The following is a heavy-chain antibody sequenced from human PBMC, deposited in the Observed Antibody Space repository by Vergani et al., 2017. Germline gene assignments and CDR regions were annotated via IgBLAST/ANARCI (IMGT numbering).Heavy chain of an antibody. D-gene: IGHD4-11*01. J-gene: IGHJ4*02. Sequence: EVQLLESGGGLVQPGGSLRLSCAASGFTFSSYAMSWVRRAPGKGLEWVSALSGSGGSTYYAASVKGRFTISRDNSKNTLYLQMKSLRAEDTAVYYCAKPYYSNYVRYFDYWGQGTLVTVSS. CDR1: GFTFSSYA. CDR3: AKPYYSNYVRYFDY. CDR2: LSGSGGST. V-gene: IGHV3-23*01.